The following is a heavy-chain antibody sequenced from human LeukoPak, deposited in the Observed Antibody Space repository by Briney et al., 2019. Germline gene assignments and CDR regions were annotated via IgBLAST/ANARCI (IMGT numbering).Heavy chain of an antibody. CDR3: ARDCSSTSCYGSVDY. CDR2: INWNGDST. D-gene: IGHD2-2*01. Sequence: PGGSLRLSCPASGFTFDDYGMSWVRQAPGKGLEWVSGINWNGDSTGYADSVKGRFTISRDNAKNSLYLQLKSLRAEDTALYYCARDCSSTSCYGSVDYWGQGTLVTVSS. CDR1: GFTFDDYG. J-gene: IGHJ4*02. V-gene: IGHV3-20*04.